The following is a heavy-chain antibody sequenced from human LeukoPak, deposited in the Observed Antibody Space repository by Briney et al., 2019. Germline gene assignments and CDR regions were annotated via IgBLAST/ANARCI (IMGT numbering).Heavy chain of an antibody. CDR2: IRYDGSNK. CDR3: AKDCLQLSDTSYYMDV. Sequence: HSGGSLRLSCAASGFTFSSYGMHWVRQAPGKGLEWVAFIRYDGSNKYYADSVKGRFTVSRDNSKNTLYLQMNSLRAEDTAVYYCAKDCLQLSDTSYYMDVWGKGTTVTISS. V-gene: IGHV3-30*02. J-gene: IGHJ6*03. CDR1: GFTFSSYG. D-gene: IGHD5-18*01.